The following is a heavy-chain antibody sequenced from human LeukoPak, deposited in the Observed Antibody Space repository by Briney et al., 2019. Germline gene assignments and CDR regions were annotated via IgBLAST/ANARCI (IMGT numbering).Heavy chain of an antibody. V-gene: IGHV1-46*01. D-gene: IGHD2-2*01. CDR3: AGGRTDIVVVPATLRNYYFDY. Sequence: ASVKVSCRASGYTFTSYYIHWVRQAPGQGLEWMGIINPSGGSTSYAQKFQGRVTMTRDTSTSTVYMELRSLRSEDTAVYYCAGGRTDIVVVPATLRNYYFDYWGQGALVTVSS. J-gene: IGHJ4*02. CDR2: INPSGGST. CDR1: GYTFTSYY.